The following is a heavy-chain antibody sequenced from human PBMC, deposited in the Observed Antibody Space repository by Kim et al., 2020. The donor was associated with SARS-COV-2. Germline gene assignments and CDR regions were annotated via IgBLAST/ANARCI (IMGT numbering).Heavy chain of an antibody. Sequence: SVKVSCKASGGTFSSYAISWVRQAPGQGLEWMGGIIPIFGTANYAQKFQGRVTITADESTSTAYMELSSLRSEDTAVYYCARPGWYYDSSGYSFDYWGQGTLVTVSS. CDR3: ARPGWYYDSSGYSFDY. CDR1: GGTFSSYA. D-gene: IGHD3-22*01. CDR2: IIPIFGTA. J-gene: IGHJ4*02. V-gene: IGHV1-69*13.